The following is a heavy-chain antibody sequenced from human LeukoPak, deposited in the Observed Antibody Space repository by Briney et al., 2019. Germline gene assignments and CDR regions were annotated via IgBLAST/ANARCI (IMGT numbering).Heavy chain of an antibody. CDR2: ISGYNDNA. V-gene: IGHV1-18*01. J-gene: IGHJ4*02. D-gene: IGHD1-1*01. Sequence: ASVKLSCKVSGYIFTNYGISWVRQAPGQGLEWVGWISGYNDNAHYAQKLQGRVTMTRETSTSTVYMELRSLSSDDTAIYYCARDGNDVMDYWGQGTQVTVSS. CDR1: GYIFTNYG. CDR3: ARDGNDVMDY.